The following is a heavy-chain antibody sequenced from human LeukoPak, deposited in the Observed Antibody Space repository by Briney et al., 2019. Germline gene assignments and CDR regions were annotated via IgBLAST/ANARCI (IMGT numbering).Heavy chain of an antibody. V-gene: IGHV4-4*02. J-gene: IGHJ4*02. Sequence: SETLSLTSVHPVGSISSTNWWSWAGQPPGQGREWIGEISLSGLTNYNPSLKNRVTMPLDNSKNHLSLNMTCVTTADPAVYYCSREGGAFSPFGYWGQGTLVTVSS. CDR1: VGSISSTNW. CDR2: ISLSGLT. D-gene: IGHD1-26*01. CDR3: SREGGAFSPFGY.